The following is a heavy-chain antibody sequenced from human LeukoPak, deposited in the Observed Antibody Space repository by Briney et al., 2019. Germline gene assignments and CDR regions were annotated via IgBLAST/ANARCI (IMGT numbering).Heavy chain of an antibody. CDR1: GYTFTSYA. D-gene: IGHD3-22*01. CDR2: INAGNGNT. CDR3: ARSQYYDSSPNLGFDY. V-gene: IGHV1-3*01. Sequence: ASVKVSCKASGYTFTSYAMHWVRQAPGQRLEWMGWINAGNGNTKYSQKFQGRVTITRDTSASTAYMELSSLRSENTAVYYCARSQYYDSSPNLGFDYWGQGTLVTVSS. J-gene: IGHJ4*02.